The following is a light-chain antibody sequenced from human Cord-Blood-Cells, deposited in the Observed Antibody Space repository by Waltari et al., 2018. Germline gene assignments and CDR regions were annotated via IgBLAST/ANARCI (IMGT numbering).Light chain of an antibody. CDR3: QQSYSTPYS. V-gene: IGKV1-39*01. J-gene: IGKJ2*03. CDR2: AAS. Sequence: DIQMTQSPSSLSASVGDRVTITCGASQSISSYLNWYQQKPGKAPKLLIYAASSLQSGVPSRFSGSGSGTDFTLTISSLQPGDFATYYCQQSYSTPYSFGQWTKLEIK. CDR1: QSISSY.